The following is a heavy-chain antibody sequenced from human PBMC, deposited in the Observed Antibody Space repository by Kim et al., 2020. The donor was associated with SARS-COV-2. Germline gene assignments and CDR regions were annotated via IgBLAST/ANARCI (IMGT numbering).Heavy chain of an antibody. D-gene: IGHD2-8*01. Sequence: GGSLRLSCAASGFTFSSYSMNWVRQAPGKGLEWVSSISSSSSYIYYADSVKGRFTISRDNAKNSLYLQMNSLRAEDTAVYYCARDHGVVGAARGLTGYWGQGTLVTVSS. V-gene: IGHV3-21*01. CDR2: ISSSSSYI. CDR3: ARDHGVVGAARGLTGY. CDR1: GFTFSSYS. J-gene: IGHJ4*02.